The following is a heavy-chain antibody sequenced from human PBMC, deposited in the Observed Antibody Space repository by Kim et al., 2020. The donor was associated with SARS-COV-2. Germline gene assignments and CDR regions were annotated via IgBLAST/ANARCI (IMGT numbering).Heavy chain of an antibody. CDR1: GVTFNDYA. CDR3: AKSLYFYGIDV. Sequence: GGSLRLSCAASGVTFNDYAMHWVRQCPGKGLEWVSSINWNSGMIGYADSVKGRFTISRDNAKSSLYLQMNSLRVEDTALYVCAKSLYFYGIDVWGQGTTVTVSS. D-gene: IGHD2-21*01. V-gene: IGHV3-9*01. CDR2: INWNSGMI. J-gene: IGHJ6*02.